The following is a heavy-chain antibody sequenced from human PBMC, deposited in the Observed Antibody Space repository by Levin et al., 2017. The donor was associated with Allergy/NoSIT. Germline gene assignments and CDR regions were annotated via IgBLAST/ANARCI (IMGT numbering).Heavy chain of an antibody. V-gene: IGHV3-48*03. Sequence: GESLKISCAASGFTFSSYEMNWVRRAPGKGLEWVSYISSTGSTIYSAASVKGRFTISRDNAKNSLYLHMNSLRAEDTAVYYCARQLGNFWSGYNYFDYWGQGTLVTVSS. CDR3: ARQLGNFWSGYNYFDY. CDR2: ISSTGSTI. CDR1: GFTFSSYE. J-gene: IGHJ4*02. D-gene: IGHD3-3*01.